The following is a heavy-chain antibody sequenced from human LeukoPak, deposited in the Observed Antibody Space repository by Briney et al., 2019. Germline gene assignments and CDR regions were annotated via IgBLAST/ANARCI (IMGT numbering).Heavy chain of an antibody. CDR1: GYTFTSYD. V-gene: IGHV1-8*03. CDR3: ARGLSEFCSGGSCYSYYFDY. CDR2: MNPNSGNT. J-gene: IGHJ4*02. D-gene: IGHD2-15*01. Sequence: ASVKVSCKASGYTFTSYDINWVRQATGQGLEWMGWMNPNSGNTGYAQKFQGRVTITRNTSISTAYMELSSLRSEDTAVYYCARGLSEFCSGGSCYSYYFDYWGQGTLVTVSS.